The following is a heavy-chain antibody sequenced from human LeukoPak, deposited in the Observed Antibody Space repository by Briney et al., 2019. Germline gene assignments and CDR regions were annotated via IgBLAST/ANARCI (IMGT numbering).Heavy chain of an antibody. CDR2: ISGNGGNT. J-gene: IGHJ4*02. CDR1: GFTFSSHA. Sequence: GGSLRLSCAASGFTFSSHAMHWVRQAPGKGLEYVSAISGNGGNTFYANSVKGRFTISRDNSKNTLYLQMDSLRAEDMAVYYCARSPSCGGDCFYYYFDSWAKGTLVTVSS. V-gene: IGHV3-64*01. CDR3: ARSPSCGGDCFYYYFDS. D-gene: IGHD2-21*02.